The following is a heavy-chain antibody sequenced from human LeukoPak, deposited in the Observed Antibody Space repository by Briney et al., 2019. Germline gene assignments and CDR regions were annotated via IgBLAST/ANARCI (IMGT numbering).Heavy chain of an antibody. CDR3: ARHRTTGNSRFSFEY. Sequence: PSETLSLTCSVSGGPLSSYYWSWIGQPPGKGLEWIGYIYYSGSTNYNPSLKSRVTISVGTSKNQFSLSLSSVTAADTAVYYCARHRTTGNSRFSFEYWGQGTLVTVSS. CDR2: IYYSGST. CDR1: GGPLSSYY. J-gene: IGHJ4*02. D-gene: IGHD3-3*01. V-gene: IGHV4-59*08.